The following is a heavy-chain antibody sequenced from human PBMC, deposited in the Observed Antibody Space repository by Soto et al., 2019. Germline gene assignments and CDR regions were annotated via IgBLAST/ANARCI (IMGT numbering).Heavy chain of an antibody. D-gene: IGHD3-9*01. CDR2: ISWNSGSI. J-gene: IGHJ4*02. Sequence: DVQLVESGGGLVQPGRSLRLSCAASGFTFDDYAMHWVRQAPGKGLEWVSGISWNSGSIGYADSVKGRFTISRDNAKNSLYLQMNSLRAEDTALYYCAKSHVLRYFDWLLFDYWGQGTLVTVSS. CDR3: AKSHVLRYFDWLLFDY. V-gene: IGHV3-9*01. CDR1: GFTFDDYA.